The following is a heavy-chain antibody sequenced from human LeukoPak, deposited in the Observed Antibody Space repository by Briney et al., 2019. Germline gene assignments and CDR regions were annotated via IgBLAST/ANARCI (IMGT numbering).Heavy chain of an antibody. V-gene: IGHV5-51*01. CDR2: IYIGYSDP. CDR1: GYSFTNYW. CDR3: ARHTSSSWYIDY. J-gene: IGHJ4*02. Sequence: PGESLKISWKGSGYSFTNYWIGWVRQMPGKGLEGRGIIYIGYSDPRSSPCFQGKVTISAEKSISTAYVQWSSLKASDTAMYYCARHTSSSWYIDYWGQGTLVTVSS. D-gene: IGHD6-13*01.